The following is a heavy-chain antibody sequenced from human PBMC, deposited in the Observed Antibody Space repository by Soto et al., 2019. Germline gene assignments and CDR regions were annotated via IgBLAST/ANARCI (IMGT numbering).Heavy chain of an antibody. Sequence: SETLSLTCTVSGGSVSSGSYYWSWIRQPPGKGLEWIGYIYYSGSTNYNPSLKSRVTISVDTSKNQFSLKLSSVTAADTAVYYCARDRDHYFDYWGQGTLVTVSS. CDR3: ARDRDHYFDY. D-gene: IGHD3-10*01. J-gene: IGHJ4*02. V-gene: IGHV4-61*01. CDR2: IYYSGST. CDR1: GGSVSSGSYY.